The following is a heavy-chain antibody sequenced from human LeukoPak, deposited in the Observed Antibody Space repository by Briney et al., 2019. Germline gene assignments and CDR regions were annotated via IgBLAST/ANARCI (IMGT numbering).Heavy chain of an antibody. J-gene: IGHJ4*02. D-gene: IGHD3-22*01. CDR2: ISYDGSNK. CDR3: ARGSGYYYLDY. Sequence: GGSLRLSCAASGFTFSSYAMHWVRQAPGKGLEWVAGISYDGSNKYYADSVKGRFTISRDNSKNTLYLQMNSLRAEDTAVYYCARGSGYYYLDYWGQGALVTVSS. CDR1: GFTFSSYA. V-gene: IGHV3-30*04.